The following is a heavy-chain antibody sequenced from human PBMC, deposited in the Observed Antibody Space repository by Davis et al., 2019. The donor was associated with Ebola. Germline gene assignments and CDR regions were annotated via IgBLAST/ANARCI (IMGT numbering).Heavy chain of an antibody. J-gene: IGHJ5*02. D-gene: IGHD1-1*01. CDR3: ARHGWNQFDP. Sequence: PSETLSLTCTVSGGSISSSSYYWGWIRQPPGKGLEWIGSIYYSGSTYYNPSLKSRVTISVDTFKNQFSLKLSSVTAADTAVYYCARHGWNQFDPWGQGTLVTVSS. V-gene: IGHV4-39*01. CDR2: IYYSGST. CDR1: GGSISSSSYY.